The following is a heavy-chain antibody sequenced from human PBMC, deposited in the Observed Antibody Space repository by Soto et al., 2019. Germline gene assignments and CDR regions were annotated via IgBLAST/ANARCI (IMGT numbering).Heavy chain of an antibody. Sequence: PGGSLRLSCAASGVTFSSYIMNWVRQAPGKGLEWVSYISSSSSTIYYADSVKGRFTISRDNAKNSLYLQMNSLRAEDTAVYYCARGHTLLRYFDWFPDAFDIWGQGTMVTVSS. CDR3: ARGHTLLRYFDWFPDAFDI. D-gene: IGHD3-9*01. CDR1: GVTFSSYI. J-gene: IGHJ3*02. V-gene: IGHV3-48*01. CDR2: ISSSSSTI.